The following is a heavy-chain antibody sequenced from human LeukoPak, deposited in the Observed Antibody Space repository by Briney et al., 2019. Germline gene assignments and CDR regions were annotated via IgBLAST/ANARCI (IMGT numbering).Heavy chain of an antibody. J-gene: IGHJ4*02. D-gene: IGHD3-3*01. CDR1: GGSISSSSYY. Sequence: LETLSLTCTVSGGSISSSSYYWGWIRQPPGKGLEWIGSIYYSGSTYYNPSLKSRVTISVDTSKNQFSLKLSSVTAADTAVYYCARLRLSGPIFDYWGQGTLVTVSS. CDR3: ARLRLSGPIFDY. CDR2: IYYSGST. V-gene: IGHV4-39*01.